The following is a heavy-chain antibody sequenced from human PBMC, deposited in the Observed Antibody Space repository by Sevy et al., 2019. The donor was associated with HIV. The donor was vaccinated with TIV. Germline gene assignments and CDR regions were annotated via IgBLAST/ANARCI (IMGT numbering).Heavy chain of an antibody. Sequence: ASVKVSCKASGYTFTSYDINWVRQATGQGLEWMGWLNPNSGNTGYAQKFQGRVTITRNTSISTANMELSSLRSEDTAVYYCARATHSSGYPGWFDPWGQGTLVTVSS. D-gene: IGHD3-22*01. V-gene: IGHV1-8*03. J-gene: IGHJ5*02. CDR2: LNPNSGNT. CDR3: ARATHSSGYPGWFDP. CDR1: GYTFTSYD.